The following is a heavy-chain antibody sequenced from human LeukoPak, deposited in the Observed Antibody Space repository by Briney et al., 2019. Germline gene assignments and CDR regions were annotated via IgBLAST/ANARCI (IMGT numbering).Heavy chain of an antibody. CDR1: GFIFNTNA. J-gene: IGHJ4*02. CDR3: AKDRIEWFGELLSSFDF. CDR2: VTGSDGST. V-gene: IGHV3-23*01. Sequence: PGGSLRLSCAASGFIFNTNAMTWVRQAPGKGLEWVSTVTGSDGSTFYANSVKGRFTISRDNSKNTLYLQMNSLRGEDTAVYYCAKDRIEWFGELLSSFDFWGQGALVTVSS. D-gene: IGHD3-10*01.